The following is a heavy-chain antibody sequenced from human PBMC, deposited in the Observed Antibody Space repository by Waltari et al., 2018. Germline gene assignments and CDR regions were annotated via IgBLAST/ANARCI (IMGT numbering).Heavy chain of an antibody. CDR3: AGGSLSGYEPFFDY. CDR2: IYYSGST. V-gene: IGHV4-59*01. Sequence: QVQLQESGPGLVKPSETLSLTCTVSGGSISSYYWSWIRQPPGKGLEWIGYIYYSGSTNYNPSLKSRVTISVDTSKNQFSLKLSSVTAADTAVYYCAGGSLSGYEPFFDYWGQGTLVTVSS. D-gene: IGHD5-12*01. CDR1: GGSISSYY. J-gene: IGHJ4*02.